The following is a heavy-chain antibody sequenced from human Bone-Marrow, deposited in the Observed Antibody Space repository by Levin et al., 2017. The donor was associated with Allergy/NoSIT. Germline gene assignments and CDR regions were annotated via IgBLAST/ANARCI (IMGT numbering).Heavy chain of an antibody. Sequence: GGSLRLSCAASGIIFNADGVHWVRQAPGKGLEWVAVVSFDGTQTFYADSVKGRFTISRDNSKNTVYLQMSSLRDDDTAVYYCAKAGRGWPFDYWGQGTLVTVSS. CDR2: VSFDGTQT. D-gene: IGHD6-19*01. V-gene: IGHV3-30*18. CDR1: GIIFNADG. CDR3: AKAGRGWPFDY. J-gene: IGHJ4*02.